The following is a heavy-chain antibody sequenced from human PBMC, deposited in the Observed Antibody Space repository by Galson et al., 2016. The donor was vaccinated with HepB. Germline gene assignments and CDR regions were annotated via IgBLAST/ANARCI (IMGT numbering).Heavy chain of an antibody. CDR2: ISGSGGVT. J-gene: IGHJ4*02. V-gene: IGHV3-23*01. CDR1: GFAFSTHS. D-gene: IGHD1-1*01. CDR3: ARGQLLLN. Sequence: SLRLSCAASGFAFSTHSMSWVRQAPGKGLEWVSAISGSGGVTHYADSVKGRFTISRDNSKNTVYLQMNSLRVEDTAVYYCARGQLLLNRGQGTLVTVSS.